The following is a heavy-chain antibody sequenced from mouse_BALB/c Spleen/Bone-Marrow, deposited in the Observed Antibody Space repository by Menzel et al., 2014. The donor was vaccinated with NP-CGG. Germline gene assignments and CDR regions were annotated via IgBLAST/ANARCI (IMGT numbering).Heavy chain of an antibody. CDR1: GYTFTDYT. D-gene: IGHD2-3*01. CDR3: ARGRWYY. CDR2: VNPNIGGT. Sequence: VHVKQSGPELVKPGASVEISCKTSGYTFTDYTLHWVKQSHGKSLEWIGGVNPNIGGTSYNQKFKGKASLTVNKSSTTAYMELRSLTSEDSAVYYCARGRWYYWGQGTTLTVSS. V-gene: IGHV1-22*01. J-gene: IGHJ2*01.